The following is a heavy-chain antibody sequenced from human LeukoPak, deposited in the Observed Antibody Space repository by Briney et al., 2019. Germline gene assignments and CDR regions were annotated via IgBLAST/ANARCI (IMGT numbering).Heavy chain of an antibody. V-gene: IGHV4-39*07. J-gene: IGHJ5*02. D-gene: IGHD3-3*01. CDR3: ARDGRDFWSGSGWFDP. Sequence: SETLSLTCTVSGGSISSSSYYWGWIRQPPGKGLEWIGSIYYSGSTYSNPSLKSRVTISVDTSKNQFSLKLSSVTAADTAVYYCARDGRDFWSGSGWFDPWGQGTLVTVSS. CDR1: GGSISSSSYY. CDR2: IYYSGST.